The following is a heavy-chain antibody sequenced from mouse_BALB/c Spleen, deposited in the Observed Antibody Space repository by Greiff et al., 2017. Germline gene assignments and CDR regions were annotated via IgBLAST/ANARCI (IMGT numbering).Heavy chain of an antibody. CDR3: ALGGFHPWFAY. V-gene: IGHV1-7*01. CDR1: GYTFTSYW. CDR2: INPSTGYT. Sequence: QVQLQQSGAELAKPGASVKMSCKASGYTFTSYWMHWVKQRPGQGLEWIGYINPSTGYTEYNQKFKDKATLTADKSSSTAYMQLSSMTSEDSAVYYCALGGFHPWFAYWGQGTLVTVSA. D-gene: IGHD3-3*01. J-gene: IGHJ3*01.